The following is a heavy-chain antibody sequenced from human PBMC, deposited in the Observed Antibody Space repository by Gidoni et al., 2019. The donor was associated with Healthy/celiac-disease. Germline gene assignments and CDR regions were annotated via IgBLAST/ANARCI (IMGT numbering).Heavy chain of an antibody. J-gene: IGHJ5*02. CDR2: IYYSGST. CDR1: GGSISSGGYY. Sequence: QVQLQESGPGLVKPSQTLSLTCTVSGGSISSGGYYWSWIRQHPGKGLEWIGYIYYSGSTYYNPSLKSRVTISVDTSKNQFSRKLSSVTAADTAVYYCARDPEFGDGSSSWHWFDPWGQGTLVTVSS. D-gene: IGHD6-13*01. V-gene: IGHV4-31*03. CDR3: ARDPEFGDGSSSWHWFDP.